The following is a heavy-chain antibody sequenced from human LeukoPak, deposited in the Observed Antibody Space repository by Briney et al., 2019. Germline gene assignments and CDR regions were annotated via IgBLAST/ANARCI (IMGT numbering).Heavy chain of an antibody. D-gene: IGHD3-22*01. CDR2: INPSGGST. V-gene: IGHV1-46*02. CDR3: ARDRNYYDSSVLGY. J-gene: IGHJ4*02. CDR1: GFTFNYYS. Sequence: KPGRSLRLSCAASGFTFNYYSMHWVRQAPGQGLEWMGIINPSGGSTSYAQKFQGRVTMTRDTSTSTVYMELSSLRSEDTAVYYCARDRNYYDSSVLGYWGQGTLVTVSS.